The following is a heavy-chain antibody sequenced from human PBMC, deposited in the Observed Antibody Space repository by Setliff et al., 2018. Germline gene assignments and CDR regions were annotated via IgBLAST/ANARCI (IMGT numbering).Heavy chain of an antibody. CDR2: ISGGGRYT. V-gene: IGHV3-21*01. CDR1: GFTFSSYC. CDR3: ARDGGAPPVVTRFDY. D-gene: IGHD2-21*02. Sequence: GGSLRLSCVASGFTFSSYCMDWFRQAPGKGLEWVSSISGGGRYTYSADSVRGRFTISRDNAKNSLYLKMNSLRAEDTAVYYCARDGGAPPVVTRFDYWGQGTLVTVSS. J-gene: IGHJ4*02.